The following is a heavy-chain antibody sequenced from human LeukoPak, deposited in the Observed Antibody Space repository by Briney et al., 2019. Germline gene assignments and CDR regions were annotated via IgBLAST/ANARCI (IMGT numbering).Heavy chain of an antibody. CDR1: GGTFSSYA. CDR3: ARGPGKVPWPFDY. CDR2: IIPILGIA. D-gene: IGHD2-2*01. J-gene: IGHJ4*02. V-gene: IGHV1-69*04. Sequence: SVKVSCKASGGTFSSYAISWVRQAPGQGLEWMGRIIPILGIANYAQKFQGRVTITADKSTSTSYMELSSLRSEDTAVYYCARGPGKVPWPFDYWGQGTLVTVSS.